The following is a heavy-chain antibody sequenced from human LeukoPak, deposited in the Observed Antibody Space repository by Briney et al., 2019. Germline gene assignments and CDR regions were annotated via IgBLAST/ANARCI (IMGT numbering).Heavy chain of an antibody. J-gene: IGHJ6*02. CDR1: GFTFSDYY. V-gene: IGHV3-7*03. Sequence: QAGGSLRLSCAASGFTFSDYYMSWIRQAPGKGLEWVANIKQDGSEKYYVDSVKGRFTISRDNAKNSLYLQMNSLRAEDTAVYYCARVDVVVPAAIRYYYYYGMDVWGQGTTVTVSS. CDR3: ARVDVVVPAAIRYYYYYGMDV. CDR2: IKQDGSEK. D-gene: IGHD2-2*02.